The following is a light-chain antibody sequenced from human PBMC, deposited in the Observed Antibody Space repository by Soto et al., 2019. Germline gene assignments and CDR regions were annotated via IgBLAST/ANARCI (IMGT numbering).Light chain of an antibody. J-gene: IGLJ1*01. V-gene: IGLV1-51*01. CDR3: GTWDNSLSAGV. CDR1: SSNIGNNY. Sequence: QSVLTQPPSVSAAPGKKVTISCSGSSSNIGNNYVSWYQQLPGTAPKLLIYDNNRRPSGIPDRFSGSKSGTSATLGITGLQTGDEADYYCGTWDNSLSAGVFGSGTKLTVL. CDR2: DNN.